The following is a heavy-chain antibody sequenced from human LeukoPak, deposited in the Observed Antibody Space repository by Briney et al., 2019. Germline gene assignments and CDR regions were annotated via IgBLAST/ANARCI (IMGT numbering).Heavy chain of an antibody. CDR1: GHTFTGYG. CDR2: SSGYNGNT. V-gene: IGHV1-18*01. Sequence: ASVKVSCKASGHTFTGYGISWVRQAPGQGLEWMGWSSGYNGNTNYAQKLQGRVTMTTDTSTSTAYMELRSLRSEDTAVYYCARRAVGNSYYHSMDVWGKGTTVTVSS. CDR3: ARRAVGNSYYHSMDV. J-gene: IGHJ6*03. D-gene: IGHD6-19*01.